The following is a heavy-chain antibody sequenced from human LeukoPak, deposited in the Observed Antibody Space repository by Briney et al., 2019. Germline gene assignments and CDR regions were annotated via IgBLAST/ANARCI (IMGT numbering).Heavy chain of an antibody. Sequence: GASVKVSCKASGYTFTNYYIHWVRQAPGQGPEWMGIINPSDGSTTYAQKFQGRVTTTRDTSTSTVYMELSSLGSEDTAVYYCARRGHSGYLAYFDYWGQGTLVTVSA. J-gene: IGHJ4*02. CDR2: INPSDGST. V-gene: IGHV1-46*01. D-gene: IGHD5-12*01. CDR3: ARRGHSGYLAYFDY. CDR1: GYTFTNYY.